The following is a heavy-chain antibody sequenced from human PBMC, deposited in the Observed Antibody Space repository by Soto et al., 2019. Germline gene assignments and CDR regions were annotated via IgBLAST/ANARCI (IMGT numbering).Heavy chain of an antibody. V-gene: IGHV3-74*01. CDR1: GFSFRNYW. D-gene: IGHD2-15*01. CDR2: INPDGSAT. CDR3: ARDGGGS. J-gene: IGHJ5*02. Sequence: LRLSCADSGFSFRNYWMHWVRRLPGKGLVWVSRINPDGSATNYADSVKGRFTVSRDNARNMQYLQMNSLRAEDTAVYYCARDGGGSWGQGILVTVSS.